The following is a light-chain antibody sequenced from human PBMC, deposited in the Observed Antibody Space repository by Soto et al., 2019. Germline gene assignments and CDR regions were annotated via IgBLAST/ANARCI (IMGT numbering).Light chain of an antibody. CDR3: LLYHGAAQV. CDR2: STY. J-gene: IGLJ3*02. Sequence: QTVVTQEPSLTVSPGGTVTLTCASSTGAVTSDYYPNCLQQKPGQAPRSLIHSTYTRHFWTPARFSGSLLGGKAALTVSDVQPEDEADYYCLLYHGAAQVFGGGTKLTVL. V-gene: IGLV7-43*01. CDR1: TGAVTSDYY.